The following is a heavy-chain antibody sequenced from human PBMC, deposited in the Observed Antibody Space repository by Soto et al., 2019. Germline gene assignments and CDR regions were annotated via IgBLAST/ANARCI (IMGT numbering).Heavy chain of an antibody. Sequence: GGSLRLSCAASGFTFSSYGMHWVRQAPGKGLEWVAVISYDGSNKYYADSVKGRFTISRDNSKNTLFLQMNSLRPEDTAVHCCAKLWGTSTYDSSGYTIDYWGQGTLVTVSS. J-gene: IGHJ4*02. CDR2: ISYDGSNK. CDR1: GFTFSSYG. D-gene: IGHD3-22*01. V-gene: IGHV3-30*18. CDR3: AKLWGTSTYDSSGYTIDY.